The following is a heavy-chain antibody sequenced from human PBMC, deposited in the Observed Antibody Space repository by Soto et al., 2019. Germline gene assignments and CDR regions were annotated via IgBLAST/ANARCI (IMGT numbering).Heavy chain of an antibody. Sequence: PGGSLRLSCAASGFTFSSSWMSWVRQAPGKGLEWVANIKQDGTEKYYVDSVKGRFTISRDNAKNSLYLQMNSLRAEDTAVYYCARSPEGGAGRGGAFDYWGQGTLVTVSS. CDR3: ARSPEGGAGRGGAFDY. CDR2: IKQDGTEK. J-gene: IGHJ4*02. CDR1: GFTFSSSW. D-gene: IGHD6-19*01. V-gene: IGHV3-7*01.